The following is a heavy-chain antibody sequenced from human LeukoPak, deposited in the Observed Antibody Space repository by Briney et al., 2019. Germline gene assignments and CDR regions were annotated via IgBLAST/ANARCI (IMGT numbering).Heavy chain of an antibody. V-gene: IGHV3-30*02. Sequence: TGGSLRLSCAASGFTFNTYGIHWVRQAPGKGLEWVAFIRYDGSIKYYADSVKGRFTISRDNSKNTLYLQMNSLRAEDTALYYCAKDTVKVTTIRRVPHYMDVWGKGTTVTISS. J-gene: IGHJ6*03. D-gene: IGHD5-12*01. CDR1: GFTFNTYG. CDR2: IRYDGSIK. CDR3: AKDTVKVTTIRRVPHYMDV.